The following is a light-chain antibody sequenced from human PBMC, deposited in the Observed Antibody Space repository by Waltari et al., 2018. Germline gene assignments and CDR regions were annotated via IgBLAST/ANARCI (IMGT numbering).Light chain of an antibody. CDR1: SSDVGGYNY. V-gene: IGLV2-14*01. CDR2: EGS. CDR3: SSYTSSSTPYV. Sequence: QSALTQPASVSGSPGQSITISCTGTSSDVGGYNYVSWYQQHPGKAPKLMIYEGSKRTSGVAKRFSGSKSGNTASLTISGLQAEDEADYYCSSYTSSSTPYVFGTGTKVTVL. J-gene: IGLJ1*01.